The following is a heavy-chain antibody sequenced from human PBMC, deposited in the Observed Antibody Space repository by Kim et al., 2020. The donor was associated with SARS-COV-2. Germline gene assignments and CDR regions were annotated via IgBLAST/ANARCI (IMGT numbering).Heavy chain of an antibody. CDR3: ARDSGSYYDDFDY. V-gene: IGHV7-4-1*02. Sequence: YAQGLTGRLVFSLDTSVSTAYLQISSLKAEDTAVYYCARDSGSYYDDFDYWGQGTLVTVSS. D-gene: IGHD1-26*01. J-gene: IGHJ4*02.